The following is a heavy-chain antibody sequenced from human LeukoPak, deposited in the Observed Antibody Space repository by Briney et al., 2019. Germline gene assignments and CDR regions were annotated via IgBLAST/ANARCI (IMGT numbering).Heavy chain of an antibody. V-gene: IGHV1-2*06. CDR1: GYTFIDYA. CDR2: IDPHSGGT. Sequence: ASVKVSCKASGYTFIDYAIHWVRQAPGQGLEWMGRIDPHSGGTNYAQKFQGRVTLTRDASISAAYMDLSRLRSDDTAFYYCTRDLTISGPIGYWGQETLVTVSS. J-gene: IGHJ4*02. D-gene: IGHD3-9*01. CDR3: TRDLTISGPIGY.